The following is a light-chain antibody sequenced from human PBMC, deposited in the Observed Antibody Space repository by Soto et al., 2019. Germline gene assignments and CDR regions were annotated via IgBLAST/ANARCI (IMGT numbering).Light chain of an antibody. Sequence: IQITQSPSSVSASVGDTVTITCRASQLISSWLAWYQQKPGKAPKLLIYAASNLQSGVPSRFSGSESGTDFTLTISSLQPEDFATYCCQQASSFPLTFGGGTKVEI. J-gene: IGKJ4*01. CDR1: QLISSW. CDR2: AAS. V-gene: IGKV1-12*01. CDR3: QQASSFPLT.